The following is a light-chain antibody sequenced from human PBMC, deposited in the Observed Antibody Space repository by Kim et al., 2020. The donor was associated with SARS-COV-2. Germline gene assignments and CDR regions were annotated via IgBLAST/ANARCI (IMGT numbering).Light chain of an antibody. Sequence: AAVADRFSIPCRASLGVGGTFFAWYQQIPGKAPNLLIYEVSTLQSGVPARFSGGASGTDFTLTISSLQPEDFATYYCQQFSNYPYTFGRGTKLDI. CDR2: EVS. CDR1: LGVGGTF. V-gene: IGKV1-9*01. J-gene: IGKJ2*01. CDR3: QQFSNYPYT.